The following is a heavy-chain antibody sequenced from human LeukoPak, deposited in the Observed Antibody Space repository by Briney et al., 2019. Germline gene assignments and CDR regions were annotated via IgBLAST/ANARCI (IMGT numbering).Heavy chain of an antibody. Sequence: PSETLSLTCTVSGGSISSYYWGWIRQPAGKGLEWIGRIYTSGSTNYNPSLKSRVTMSVDTSKNQFSLKLSSVTAADTAVYYCARDYKTPPSMRFGEFDPWGQGTLVTVSS. CDR1: GGSISSYY. V-gene: IGHV4-4*07. CDR3: ARDYKTPPSMRFGEFDP. J-gene: IGHJ5*02. CDR2: IYTSGST. D-gene: IGHD3-10*01.